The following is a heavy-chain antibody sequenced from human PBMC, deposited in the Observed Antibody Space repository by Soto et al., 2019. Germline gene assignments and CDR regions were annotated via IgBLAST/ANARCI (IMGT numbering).Heavy chain of an antibody. V-gene: IGHV4-4*02. CDR2: IYHIGST. CDR3: ARVNGDYDFWSGYSTYNWFDP. CDR1: GGSVSSTNW. Sequence: SETLSLTCAVSGGSVSSTNWWSWVRQSPGKGLEWIGDIYHIGSTNYNPSLRGRVTISVDTSKNQFSLKLSSVTAADTAVYYCARVNGDYDFWSGYSTYNWFDPWGQGTLVTVSS. J-gene: IGHJ5*02. D-gene: IGHD3-3*01.